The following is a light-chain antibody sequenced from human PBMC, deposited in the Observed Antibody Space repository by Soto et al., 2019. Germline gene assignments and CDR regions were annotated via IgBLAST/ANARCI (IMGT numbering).Light chain of an antibody. J-gene: IGLJ1*01. Sequence: LTQPPSASGSPGQSVTISCTGTSSDVGGYNYVSWYQQHPGKAPKLMIYEVSKRPSGVPDRFSGSKSGNTASLTVSGLQAEDEADYYCSSYAGSNNSYVFGTGTKVTVL. V-gene: IGLV2-8*01. CDR3: SSYAGSNNSYV. CDR1: SSDVGGYNY. CDR2: EVS.